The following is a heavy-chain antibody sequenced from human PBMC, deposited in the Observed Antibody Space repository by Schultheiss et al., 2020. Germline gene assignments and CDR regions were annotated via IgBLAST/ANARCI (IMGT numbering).Heavy chain of an antibody. CDR2: INHSGST. V-gene: IGHV4-34*01. D-gene: IGHD6-19*01. J-gene: IGHJ4*02. CDR1: GGSFSGYY. Sequence: SQTLSLTCAVYGGSFSGYYWSWIRQPPGKGLEWIGEINHSGSTNYNPSLKSRVTISVDTSKNQFSLKLSSVTAADTAVYYCAREIIAVARYFDYWGQGTLVTVSS. CDR3: AREIIAVARYFDY.